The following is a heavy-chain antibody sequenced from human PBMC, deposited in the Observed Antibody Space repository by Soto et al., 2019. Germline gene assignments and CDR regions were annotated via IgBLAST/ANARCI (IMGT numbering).Heavy chain of an antibody. CDR3: AREGEYSYGPHWFDP. Sequence: SETLCLTCTVSGGSISSYYWSSIRQPPGKGLEWIGYIYYSGSTNYNPSLKSRVTISVDTSKNQFSLKLSSVTAADTAVYYCAREGEYSYGPHWFDPWGQGTLVTVSS. V-gene: IGHV4-59*01. J-gene: IGHJ5*02. D-gene: IGHD5-18*01. CDR1: GGSISSYY. CDR2: IYYSGST.